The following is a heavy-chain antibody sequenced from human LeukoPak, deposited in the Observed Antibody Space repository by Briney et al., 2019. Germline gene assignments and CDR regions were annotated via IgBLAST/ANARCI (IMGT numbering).Heavy chain of an antibody. Sequence: GGSLRLSCAASGFTFSSYAMHWVRQAPGKGLEWVAVISYDGSNKYYADSVKGRFTISRDNSKNTLYLQMNSLRAEDTAVYYCARSNKWELRSVAAYWGQGTLVTVSS. V-gene: IGHV3-30*04. CDR1: GFTFSSYA. D-gene: IGHD1-26*01. J-gene: IGHJ4*02. CDR3: ARSNKWELRSVAAY. CDR2: ISYDGSNK.